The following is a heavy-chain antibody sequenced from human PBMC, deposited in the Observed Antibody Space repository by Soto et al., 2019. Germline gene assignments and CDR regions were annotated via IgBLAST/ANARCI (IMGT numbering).Heavy chain of an antibody. D-gene: IGHD2-2*02. J-gene: IGHJ4*02. CDR2: IYYSGNT. Sequence: SETLSLTCTVSGGSISNYYWNWIRQPPGKGLEWIGSIYYSGNTNYIPSLKSRVTISVDTSKNQFSLKLSSVTAADTAVYYCARSDCSSHTCYSKFDFRGPGTPVTVSS. CDR1: GGSISNYY. CDR3: ARSDCSSHTCYSKFDF. V-gene: IGHV4-59*01.